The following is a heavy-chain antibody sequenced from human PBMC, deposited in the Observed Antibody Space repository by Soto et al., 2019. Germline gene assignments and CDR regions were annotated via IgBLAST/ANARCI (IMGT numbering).Heavy chain of an antibody. CDR2: IYWDDDK. J-gene: IGHJ4*02. CDR3: AHRVLRTVFGLVTTTAIYFDF. CDR1: GFSLTTSGVG. Sequence: QITLNESGPTQVKPRQTLTLTCTFSGFSLTTSGVGVGWIRQSPGKAPEWLALIYWDDDKRYSPTRTSRLTITKDPSKNQVVLTMADLDPADTATFYCAHRVLRTVFGLVTTTAIYFDFWGQGTPVAVSS. D-gene: IGHD3-3*01. V-gene: IGHV2-5*02.